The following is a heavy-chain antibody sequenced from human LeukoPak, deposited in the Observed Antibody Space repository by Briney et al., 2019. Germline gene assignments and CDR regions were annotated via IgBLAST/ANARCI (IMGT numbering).Heavy chain of an antibody. Sequence: ASVKVSCKASGGTFSSYAISWVRQAPGQGLEWMGRIIPILGIANYAQKFQGRVTITADKSTSTAYMELSSLKASDTAMYYCARSAGNLDYWGQGTLVTVSS. CDR2: IIPILGIA. CDR1: GGTFSSYA. J-gene: IGHJ4*02. D-gene: IGHD3-10*01. CDR3: ARSAGNLDY. V-gene: IGHV1-69*04.